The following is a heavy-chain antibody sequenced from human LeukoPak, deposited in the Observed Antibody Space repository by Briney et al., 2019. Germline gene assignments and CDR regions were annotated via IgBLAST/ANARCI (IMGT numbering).Heavy chain of an antibody. Sequence: GGSLRLSCAASGFTFSSYGMHWVRQAPGKGLEWVAVISYDGSNKYYADSVKGRLTISRDNAGNSVFLLLQSLTVEDTAVYYCARGMIRGALWCVDFWGLGSLVTVSS. CDR1: GFTFSSYG. D-gene: IGHD4/OR15-4a*01. V-gene: IGHV3-30*03. J-gene: IGHJ4*02. CDR3: ARGMIRGALWCVDF. CDR2: ISYDGSNK.